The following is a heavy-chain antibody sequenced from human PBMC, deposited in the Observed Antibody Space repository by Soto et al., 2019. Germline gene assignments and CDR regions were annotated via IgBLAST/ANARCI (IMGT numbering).Heavy chain of an antibody. CDR3: SSACTDITCGGVITSFDY. D-gene: IGHD3-16*02. Sequence: SQTLSLTCAISGDSVSSNSAAWNWIRQSPSRGLEWLGRTYYRSKWYNDSAVSVKSRLTINPDTSKNQFSLQLNSVTPEGTAVYYCSSACTDITCGGVITSFDYWGQGTLVTVSS. V-gene: IGHV6-1*01. CDR1: GDSVSSNSAA. J-gene: IGHJ4*02. CDR2: TYYRSKWYN.